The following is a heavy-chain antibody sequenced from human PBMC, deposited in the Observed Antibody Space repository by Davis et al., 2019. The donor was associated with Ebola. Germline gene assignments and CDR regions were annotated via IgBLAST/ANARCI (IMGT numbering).Heavy chain of an antibody. V-gene: IGHV1-18*01. Sequence: ASVKVSCKASGYTFTSYGISWVRQAPGQGLEWMGWISAYNGKTNYAQKLQGRVTMTTDTSTSTAYMELSRLRSDDTAVYYCARDPVAGPFDYWGQGTLVTVSS. CDR1: GYTFTSYG. CDR2: ISAYNGKT. J-gene: IGHJ4*02. D-gene: IGHD6-19*01. CDR3: ARDPVAGPFDY.